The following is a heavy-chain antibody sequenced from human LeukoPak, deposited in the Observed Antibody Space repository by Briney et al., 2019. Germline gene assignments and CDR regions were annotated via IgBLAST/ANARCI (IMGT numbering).Heavy chain of an antibody. CDR2: ITSPVGRI. D-gene: IGHD6-19*01. CDR3: ATDGRSSGWYGFDY. V-gene: IGHV3-21*01. CDR1: GFTFSTYS. Sequence: PGRSLRLSCAASGFTFSTYSMNWVRQAPGKGLEWVSSITSPVGRIYYADSLKGRITISRDNARSTLYLQMNSLRAEATAVYYCATDGRSSGWYGFDYWGQGILVTVSS. J-gene: IGHJ4*02.